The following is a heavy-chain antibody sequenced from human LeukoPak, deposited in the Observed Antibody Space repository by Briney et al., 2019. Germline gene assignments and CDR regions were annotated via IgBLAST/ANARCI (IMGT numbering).Heavy chain of an antibody. CDR1: GGSISSYY. Sequence: SETLSLTCTVSGGSISSYYWSWIRQPPGKGLEWIGYIYYSGTTNYNPSLKSRVTISVDTSKNQFSLKLSSVTAADTAVYYCARGQYCGGDCYSWYFDYWGQGTLVTVSS. V-gene: IGHV4-59*12. D-gene: IGHD2-21*02. CDR3: ARGQYCGGDCYSWYFDY. J-gene: IGHJ4*02. CDR2: IYYSGTT.